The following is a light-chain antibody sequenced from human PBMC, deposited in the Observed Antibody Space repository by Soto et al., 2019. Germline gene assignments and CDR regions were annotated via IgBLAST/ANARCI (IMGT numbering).Light chain of an antibody. V-gene: IGLV7-46*01. Sequence: QAVVTQEPSLTVSPGGTVTLTCASSTGAVTNGHYPNWFQQKPGQAPRTLIYDTSNKHSWTPARFSGSLLGGKPVLTLSGAQPEDEADYFCLLSFGGARRVFGGGTKVTVL. CDR1: TGAVTNGHY. CDR2: DTS. J-gene: IGLJ2*01. CDR3: LLSFGGARRV.